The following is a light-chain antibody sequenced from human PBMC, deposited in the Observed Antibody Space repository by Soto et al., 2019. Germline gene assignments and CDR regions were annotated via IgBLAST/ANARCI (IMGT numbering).Light chain of an antibody. CDR1: QDINKN. V-gene: IGKV1-33*01. CDR3: QQYNSYSRT. J-gene: IGKJ1*01. CDR2: DAS. Sequence: DIQMTQSPSSLSASVGDRVTITCQASQDINKNLIWYQQKPGKAPKLLIYDASDLETGVPSRFSGSGSGTGFTFTISSLQPEDFATYYCQQYNSYSRTFGQGTKVEIK.